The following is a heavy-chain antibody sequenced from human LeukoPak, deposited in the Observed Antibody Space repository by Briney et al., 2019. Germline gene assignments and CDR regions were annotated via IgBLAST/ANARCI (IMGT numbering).Heavy chain of an antibody. J-gene: IGHJ6*03. Sequence: ASVKVSCKTSGYTFTSYGISWVRQAPGQGLEWMGWMNPNSGNTGYAQKFQGRVTMTRNTSISTAYMDLSSLRSEDTAVYYCARGDCSGGSCYSLYYYYMDVWGKGTTVTISS. CDR1: GYTFTSYG. CDR3: ARGDCSGGSCYSLYYYYMDV. V-gene: IGHV1-8*02. D-gene: IGHD2-15*01. CDR2: MNPNSGNT.